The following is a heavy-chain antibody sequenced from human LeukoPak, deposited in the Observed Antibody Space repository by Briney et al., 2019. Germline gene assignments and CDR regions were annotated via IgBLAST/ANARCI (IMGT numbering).Heavy chain of an antibody. Sequence: SETLSLTCTVSGGSISRCYWSWIRQSPGKGLEWIGYIYSSGSTNYNPSLKSRVTISIDTSKSQFSLRLSSVTAADTAVYYCARVGYTSGWTETYFDSWGQGTLVTVSS. CDR3: ARVGYTSGWTETYFDS. CDR2: IYSSGST. D-gene: IGHD6-19*01. J-gene: IGHJ4*02. CDR1: GGSISRCY. V-gene: IGHV4-59*01.